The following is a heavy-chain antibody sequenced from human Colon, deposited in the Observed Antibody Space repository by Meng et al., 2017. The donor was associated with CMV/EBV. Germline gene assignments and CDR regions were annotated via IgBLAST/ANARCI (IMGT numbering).Heavy chain of an antibody. D-gene: IGHD3-9*01. Sequence: GYYWSWIRQPPGKGLEWIGEINHSGSTNYNPSLKSRVTISVDTSKNQFSLKLSSVTAADTAVYYCARGAYYDILTGYYQRRYYFDYWGQGTLVTVSS. CDR3: ARGAYYDILTGYYQRRYYFDY. V-gene: IGHV4-34*01. J-gene: IGHJ4*02. CDR2: INHSGST. CDR1: GYY.